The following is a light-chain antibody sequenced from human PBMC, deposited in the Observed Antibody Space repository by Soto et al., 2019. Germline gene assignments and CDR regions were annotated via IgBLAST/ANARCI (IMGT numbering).Light chain of an antibody. J-gene: IGKJ1*01. CDR2: AAS. CDR1: QGISSY. Sequence: AIRMTQSPSSLASSTGDRDTITCRASQGISSYLAWYQQKPGKAPKLLIYAASTLQSGVPSRFSGSGSGTDFTLTISCLQSEDFATYYCQQYYRYPRTFGQGTRVDI. CDR3: QQYYRYPRT. V-gene: IGKV1-8*01.